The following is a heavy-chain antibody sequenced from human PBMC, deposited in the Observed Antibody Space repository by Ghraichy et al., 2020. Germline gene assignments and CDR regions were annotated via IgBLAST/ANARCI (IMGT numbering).Heavy chain of an antibody. D-gene: IGHD3-22*01. CDR3: ASPIRYYYDSSGYPLEYYYGMDV. J-gene: IGHJ6*02. Sequence: ASVKVSCKASGYTFTSYAMHWVRQAPGQRLEWMGWINAGNGNTKYSQKFQGRVTITRDTSASTAYMELSSLRSEDTAVYYCASPIRYYYDSSGYPLEYYYGMDVWGQGTTVTVSS. CDR1: GYTFTSYA. V-gene: IGHV1-3*01. CDR2: INAGNGNT.